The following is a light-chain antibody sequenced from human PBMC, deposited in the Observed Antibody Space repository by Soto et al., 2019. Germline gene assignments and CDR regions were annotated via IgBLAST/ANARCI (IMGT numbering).Light chain of an antibody. Sequence: EIVMTQSPASLSVSPGERATLSCRASESVTSSLAWYQQKPGQPPRVLTYGAYTRATGIPARFSGSGSGTEFTLTISSLQSEDFAVYYCQQYNDWPRTFGQGTKVDI. V-gene: IGKV3-15*01. CDR3: QQYNDWPRT. CDR1: ESVTSS. J-gene: IGKJ1*01. CDR2: GAY.